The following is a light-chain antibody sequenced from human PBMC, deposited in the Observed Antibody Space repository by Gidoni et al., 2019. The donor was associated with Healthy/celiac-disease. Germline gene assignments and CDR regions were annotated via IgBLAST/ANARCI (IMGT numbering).Light chain of an antibody. Sequence: SYVLTQPPAVSVAPGKTARITCGGNNIGSKSVHWDQQKPGQAPVLVVYDDSHRPSGIPERFSGSHSGHTATLTISRVDAGDEADYYCQVWDSSSDHVVFGGGTKLTVL. CDR3: QVWDSSSDHVV. CDR1: NIGSKS. CDR2: DDS. J-gene: IGLJ2*01. V-gene: IGLV3-21*03.